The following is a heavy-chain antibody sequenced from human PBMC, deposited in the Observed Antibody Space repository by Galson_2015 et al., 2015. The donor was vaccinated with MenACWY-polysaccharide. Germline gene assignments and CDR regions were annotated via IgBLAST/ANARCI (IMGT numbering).Heavy chain of an antibody. CDR3: VKGGWADN. CDR2: ISSGSDTA. CDR1: GFNFSIYV. Sequence: SLRLSCAASGFNFSIYVMTWVRQAPGKGLEWVSAISSGSDTAYYTDSVKGRFTISRVNSKDTVHQQMDSLRAEDTAVYYCVKGGWADNWGQGTLVTVSS. V-gene: IGHV3-23*01. J-gene: IGHJ4*02. D-gene: IGHD1-26*01.